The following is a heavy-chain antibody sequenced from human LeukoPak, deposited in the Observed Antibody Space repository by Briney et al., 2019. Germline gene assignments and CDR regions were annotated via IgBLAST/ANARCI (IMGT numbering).Heavy chain of an antibody. CDR1: GYSISSGYY. CDR2: IYHSGST. CDR3: ARTRREYQLLSFDY. D-gene: IGHD2-2*01. V-gene: IGHV4-38-2*01. J-gene: IGHJ4*02. Sequence: KPSETLSLTCAVSGYSISSGYYWVWIRQPPGKGLEWIGSIYHSGSTYYNPSLKSRVTISVDTSKNQFSLKLSSVTAADTAAYYCARTRREYQLLSFDYWGQGTLVTVSS.